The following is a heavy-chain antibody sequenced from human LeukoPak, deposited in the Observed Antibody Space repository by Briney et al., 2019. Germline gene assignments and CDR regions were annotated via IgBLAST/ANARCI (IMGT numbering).Heavy chain of an antibody. Sequence: SGTLSLTCTVSGDSVSTNLYYWGWIRPPPGKGLEWIGNLFHSGTTYYNPSLKSRVSISVDTSKNQFSLKLNSVTAADTAVYYCARQGYGRSSFFDHWGQGTLVTVSS. CDR1: GDSVSTNLYY. J-gene: IGHJ4*02. CDR3: ARQGYGRSSFFDH. D-gene: IGHD6-6*01. CDR2: LFHSGTT. V-gene: IGHV4-39*01.